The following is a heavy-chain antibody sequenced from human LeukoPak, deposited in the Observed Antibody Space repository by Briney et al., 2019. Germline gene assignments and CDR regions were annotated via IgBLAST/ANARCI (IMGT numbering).Heavy chain of an antibody. CDR1: GFAFSNYA. J-gene: IGHJ6*02. V-gene: IGHV3-23*01. D-gene: IGHD3-9*01. CDR3: ARDLMDYDVSTGLHHYYMDV. CDR2: INAGGRST. Sequence: GGSLRLSCAASGFAFSNYAMRWVRQAPGKGLEWVSGINAGGRSTDYADSVRGRFTVSRDNAKNTLYLQMNTLRVEDTAVYYCARDLMDYDVSTGLHHYYMDVWGQGATVTVSS.